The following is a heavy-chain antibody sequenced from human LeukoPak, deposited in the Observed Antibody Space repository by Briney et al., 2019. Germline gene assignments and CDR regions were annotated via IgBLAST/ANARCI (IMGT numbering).Heavy chain of an antibody. Sequence: GGSLRLSCAASGFTFSSYSMNWVRQAPEKGLEWVPYISSSISTIYYADSVKGQSTIPKHNAKNSLYLQMPSLRAEGTAVYYCARSDSSGYSYYYYYMDVWGKGTTVTVSS. CDR3: ARSDSSGYSYYYYYMDV. CDR1: GFTFSSYS. J-gene: IGHJ6*03. CDR2: ISSSISTI. V-gene: IGHV3-48*01. D-gene: IGHD3-22*01.